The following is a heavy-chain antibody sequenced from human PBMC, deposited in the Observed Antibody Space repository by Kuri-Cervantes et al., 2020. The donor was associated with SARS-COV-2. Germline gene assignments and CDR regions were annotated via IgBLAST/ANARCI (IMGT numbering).Heavy chain of an antibody. CDR3: ARAAKSGWNANNWFDP. D-gene: IGHD1-1*01. CDR1: GFRFSSYA. J-gene: IGHJ5*02. Sequence: GGSLRLSCAASGFRFSSYAMHWVRQAPGKGLEWVAVISYDGTNKYYGDSVKGRFTISRDNSKNTLYLQMNSLRAEDTAVYYCARAAKSGWNANNWFDPWGQGTLVTVSS. V-gene: IGHV3-30*14. CDR2: ISYDGTNK.